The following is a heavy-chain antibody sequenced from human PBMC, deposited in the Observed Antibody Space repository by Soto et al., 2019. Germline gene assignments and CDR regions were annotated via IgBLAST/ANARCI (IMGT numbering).Heavy chain of an antibody. J-gene: IGHJ6*02. CDR2: ISSTSSYI. D-gene: IGHD4-4*01. CDR1: GFTFSTYS. Sequence: PGGSLRLSCAASGFTFSTYSMNWVRQAPGKGLEWVSSISSTSSYIYYADSVKGRVTISRDNAEKSLYMQMNSLRAEDTAVYYCARAAFYSYGLDVWGQGTTVTVSS. V-gene: IGHV3-21*01. CDR3: ARAAFYSYGLDV.